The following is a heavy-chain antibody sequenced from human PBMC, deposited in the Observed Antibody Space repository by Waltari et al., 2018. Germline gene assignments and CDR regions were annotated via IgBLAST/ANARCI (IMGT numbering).Heavy chain of an antibody. CDR1: GDPFSKSNYY. D-gene: IGHD6-13*01. V-gene: IGHV4-39*07. J-gene: IGHJ6*02. Sequence: QLQLQESGPGLVKPSETLSHTCAVSGDPFSKSNYYGAWIPQTPGKGLQWIGSIYYSGITYYNPSLKSRATISIDTSKNQFSLKLSSVTAADTAVYYCAKYSSSPYYYGMDVWGQGTTVTVSS. CDR2: IYYSGIT. CDR3: AKYSSSPYYYGMDV.